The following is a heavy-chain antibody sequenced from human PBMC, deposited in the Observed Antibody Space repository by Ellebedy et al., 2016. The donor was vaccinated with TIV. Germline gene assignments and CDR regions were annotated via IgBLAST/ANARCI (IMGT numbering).Heavy chain of an antibody. V-gene: IGHV3-30*02. CDR1: GLKFSAYG. CDR2: IEYDGSTK. J-gene: IGHJ4*02. Sequence: GESLKISCAASGLKFSAYGMHWIRQAPGQGLESVTFIEYDGSTKDYADSVKGRFTISRDNSKNTLYLQMNGLRGADTAVYYCARKTSTWSADCWGQGTPVTVSS. D-gene: IGHD2-2*01. CDR3: ARKTSTWSADC.